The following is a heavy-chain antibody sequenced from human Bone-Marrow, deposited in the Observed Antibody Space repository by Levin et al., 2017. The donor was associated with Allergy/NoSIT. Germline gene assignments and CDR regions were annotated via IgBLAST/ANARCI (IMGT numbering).Heavy chain of an antibody. D-gene: IGHD2-2*01. CDR3: AKFPSTYGYFHY. V-gene: IGHV5-51*01. CDR2: IFPDDSHT. CDR1: GYKFASFW. Sequence: KLGESLKISCEASGYKFASFWIGWVRQMPGKGLEWMGIIFPDDSHTIYNPSFQGLVTISADKSINTAYLQWHSLQTSDTAMYYCAKFPSTYGYFHYWGQGTLVTVSS. J-gene: IGHJ4*02.